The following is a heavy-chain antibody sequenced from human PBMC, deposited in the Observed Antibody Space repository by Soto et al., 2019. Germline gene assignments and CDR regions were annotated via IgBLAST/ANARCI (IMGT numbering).Heavy chain of an antibody. V-gene: IGHV3-23*01. Sequence: EVQLLESGGDFVQPGGSLRLSCVGSGFAFDSYSMSWVRQAPGKGLEWVSGISSGGGSIWYADSVRGRFTISRDNPKNTLYLEIHGLRVEDTARYYCAKEGAVLTFEDWGQGTVVTVSS. CDR1: GFAFDSYS. CDR3: AKEGAVLTFED. J-gene: IGHJ4*02. CDR2: ISSGGGSI. D-gene: IGHD3-9*01.